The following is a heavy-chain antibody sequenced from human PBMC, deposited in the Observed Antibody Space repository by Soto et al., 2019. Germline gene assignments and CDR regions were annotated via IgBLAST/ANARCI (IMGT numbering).Heavy chain of an antibody. V-gene: IGHV3-23*01. CDR3: AKNSGWFNT. D-gene: IGHD3-10*01. CDR2: IDGSGGAT. CDR1: GFPFGITD. Sequence: PGGSLRLSCAASGFPFGITDMSWVRQAPGKGLEWVSTIDGSGGATHYADSVKGRFTISRDNSKNTVFLQMSSLRADDTAVYYCAKNSGWFNTWGQGTLVTVYS. J-gene: IGHJ5*02.